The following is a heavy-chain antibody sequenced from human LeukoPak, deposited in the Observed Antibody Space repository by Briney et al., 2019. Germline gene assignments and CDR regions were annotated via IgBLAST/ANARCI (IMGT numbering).Heavy chain of an antibody. D-gene: IGHD4-17*01. J-gene: IGHJ4*02. V-gene: IGHV3-23*01. Sequence: GGSLRLSCAASGFTFTTYAMSWVRQAPGKGLEWVSSVSGSGSTTYYADPVKGRFTISRDNSKNTLDLQMHSLRAEDTALYYCAKEVLGGNYGDSAVDYWGQGTLVTVSS. CDR1: GFTFTTYA. CDR3: AKEVLGGNYGDSAVDY. CDR2: VSGSGSTT.